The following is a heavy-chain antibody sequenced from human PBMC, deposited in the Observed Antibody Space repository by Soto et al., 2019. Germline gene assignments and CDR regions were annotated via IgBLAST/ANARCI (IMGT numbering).Heavy chain of an antibody. D-gene: IGHD6-13*01. CDR2: IDWDDDK. CDR3: ARFLSWTHSPPSPSAYGMDV. V-gene: IGHV2-70*01. Sequence: SGPTLVNPTQTLTLTCTFSGFSLSTSGMCVSWIRQPPGKALEWLALIDWDDDKYYSTSLKTRLTISKDTSKNQVVLTMTNMDPVDTATYYCARFLSWTHSPPSPSAYGMDVWGQGTTVTVSS. CDR1: GFSLSTSGMC. J-gene: IGHJ6*02.